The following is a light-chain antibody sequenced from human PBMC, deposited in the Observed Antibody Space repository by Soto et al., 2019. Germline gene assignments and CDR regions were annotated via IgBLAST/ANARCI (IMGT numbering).Light chain of an antibody. CDR1: QSIDNC. CDR3: QHYHAFPLT. CDR2: KAS. J-gene: IGKJ4*01. V-gene: IGKV1-5*03. Sequence: DIQMTQSPSTLSASVGDRVTITCRASQSIDNCLAWYLQKPGKAPKLLIYKASSLESGVPSRFSGSGSGTECTLAISSLQPDDVATYYSQHYHAFPLTVGGGTKVEI.